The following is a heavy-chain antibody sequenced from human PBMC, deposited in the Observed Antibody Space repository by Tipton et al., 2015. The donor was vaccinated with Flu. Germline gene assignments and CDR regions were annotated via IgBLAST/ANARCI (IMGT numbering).Heavy chain of an antibody. J-gene: IGHJ4*02. D-gene: IGHD6-19*01. Sequence: GLVKPSETLSLTCTVSGGYISSDYWGWIRQSPGKGLEWIGYIYYTGSTNYNPSLKSRVTMSLDTSKTQFSLKLTSVTAADTAVYYCARAVARIGPDYWGQGTLVTVSS. CDR1: GGYISSDY. CDR2: IYYTGST. V-gene: IGHV4-59*01. CDR3: ARAVARIGPDY.